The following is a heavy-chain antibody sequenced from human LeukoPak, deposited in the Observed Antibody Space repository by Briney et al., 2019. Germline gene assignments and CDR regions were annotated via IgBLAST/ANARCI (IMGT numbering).Heavy chain of an antibody. Sequence: SETLSLTCTVSGGSISSYYWSWIRQPPGKGLEWIGYIYYSGSTNYNPSLKSRVTISVDTSKNQFSLKLSSVTAADTAVYYCARSIRYCSGGSCYAMGYFQHWGQGTLVTVSS. CDR1: GGSISSYY. CDR2: IYYSGST. J-gene: IGHJ1*01. CDR3: ARSIRYCSGGSCYAMGYFQH. D-gene: IGHD2-15*01. V-gene: IGHV4-59*08.